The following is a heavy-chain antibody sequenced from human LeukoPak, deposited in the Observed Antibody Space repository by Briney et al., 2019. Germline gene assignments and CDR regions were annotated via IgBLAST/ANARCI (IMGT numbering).Heavy chain of an antibody. CDR3: AAFYLVYSSGRGGEDFDY. J-gene: IGHJ4*02. CDR2: FDPEDGET. Sequence: GASVKVSCKVSGYTLTELSMHCVRHAPGKGLEWMVGFDPEDGETIYAQKSQGSVHMTEDTSTDTTYMELSSLRSEEKAVYYCAAFYLVYSSGRGGEDFDYWGQGTLVTVSS. D-gene: IGHD6-19*01. V-gene: IGHV1-24*01. CDR1: GYTLTELS.